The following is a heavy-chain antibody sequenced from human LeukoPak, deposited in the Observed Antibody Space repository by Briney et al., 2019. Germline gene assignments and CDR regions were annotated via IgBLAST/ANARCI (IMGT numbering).Heavy chain of an antibody. Sequence: GGSLRLSCAASGFTFSSYWMSWVRQTPGKGLEWVANIKQDGSEKYYVDSVKGRLTISRDNSKNTLSLQMNSLRAEDTAMYYCVSHSDTLTSYSFDYWGQGTLVTVSS. D-gene: IGHD3-9*01. CDR1: GFTFSSYW. J-gene: IGHJ4*02. CDR3: VSHSDTLTSYSFDY. V-gene: IGHV3-7*03. CDR2: IKQDGSEK.